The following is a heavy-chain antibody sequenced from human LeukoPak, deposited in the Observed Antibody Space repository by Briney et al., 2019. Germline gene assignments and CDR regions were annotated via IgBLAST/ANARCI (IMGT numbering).Heavy chain of an antibody. CDR1: GGSISNAAYY. J-gene: IGHJ4*02. Sequence: SETLSLTCTVSGGSISNAAYYWSWVRQHPGKGLEWIGYIYYSGSTYYNPSLKSRVTISVDTSKNQFSLELSSVTAADTAVYYCARVEAATTNPRFDYWGQGTLVTVSS. D-gene: IGHD5-24*01. CDR3: ARVEAATTNPRFDY. V-gene: IGHV4-31*03. CDR2: IYYSGST.